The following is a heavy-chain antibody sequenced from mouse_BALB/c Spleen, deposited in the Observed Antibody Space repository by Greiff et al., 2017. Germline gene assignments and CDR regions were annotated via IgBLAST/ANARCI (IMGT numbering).Heavy chain of an antibody. V-gene: IGHV1-9*01. CDR3: ARGGYYGSSYGWFAY. CDR2: ILPGSGST. D-gene: IGHD1-1*01. Sequence: VQLQQSGAELMKPGASVKISCKATGYTFSSYWIEWVKQRPGHGLEWIGEILPGSGSTNYNEKFKGKATFTADTSSNTAYMQLSSLTSEDSAVYYCARGGYYGSSYGWFAYWGQGTLVTVSA. J-gene: IGHJ3*01. CDR1: GYTFSSYW.